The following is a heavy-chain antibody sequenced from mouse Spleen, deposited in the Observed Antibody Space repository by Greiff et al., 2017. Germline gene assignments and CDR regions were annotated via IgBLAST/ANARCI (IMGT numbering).Heavy chain of an antibody. V-gene: IGHV1-87*01. CDR3: ASEENFAY. Sequence: VQLQQSGAELARPGASVKLSCKASGCTFTSYWMQWVKQRPGQGLEWIGAIYPGDGDTRYTQKFKGKATLTADKSSSTAYMQLSSLASEDSAVYYCASEENFAYWGQGTLVTVSA. CDR1: GCTFTSYW. CDR2: IYPGDGDT. J-gene: IGHJ3*01.